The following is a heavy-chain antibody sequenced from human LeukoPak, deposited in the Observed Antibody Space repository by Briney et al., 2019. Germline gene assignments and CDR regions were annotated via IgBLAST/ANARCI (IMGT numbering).Heavy chain of an antibody. V-gene: IGHV3-23*01. CDR3: AKVPHYDFWSGYSPFFDY. CDR1: GFTFSSYA. D-gene: IGHD3-3*01. CDR2: ISGSGGST. J-gene: IGHJ4*02. Sequence: GGSLRLSCAASGFTFSSYAMSWVRQAPGKGLEWVSAISGSGGSTYYADSVKGRFTISRDNSKNTLYLQMNSLRAEDTAVYYCAKVPHYDFWSGYSPFFDYWGRGTLVTVSS.